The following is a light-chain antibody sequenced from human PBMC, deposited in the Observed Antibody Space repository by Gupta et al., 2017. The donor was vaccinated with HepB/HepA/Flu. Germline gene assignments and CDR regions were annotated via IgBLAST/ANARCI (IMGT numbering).Light chain of an antibody. CDR2: DAS. CDR1: QSVSNY. CDR3: QQRSDYLS. Sequence: EVVLTQSPATLSLSPGERATLSCRASQSVSNYLAWYQHKPGQAPRLLISDASNRATGIPARFSGSGSGTDFSLTISSLEPEDFAIYYCQQRSDYLSFGGGTKVEIK. J-gene: IGKJ4*01. V-gene: IGKV3-11*01.